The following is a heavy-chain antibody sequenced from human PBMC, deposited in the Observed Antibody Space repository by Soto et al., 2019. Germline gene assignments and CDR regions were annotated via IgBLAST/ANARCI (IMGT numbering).Heavy chain of an antibody. CDR2: LSPSGNYM. J-gene: IGHJ4*02. V-gene: IGHV3-21*01. Sequence: GGSLRLSCVVSGFALTDYTLNWVRQSPGKGLEWVSSLSPSGNYMYFRDSVKGRFTLSRDTAKNSVYLQMNSLTPEDTAVYYCARGTSQTHDFWSGFFDNWGQGTLVTVSS. CDR3: ARGTSQTHDFWSGFFDN. D-gene: IGHD3-3*01. CDR1: GFALTDYT.